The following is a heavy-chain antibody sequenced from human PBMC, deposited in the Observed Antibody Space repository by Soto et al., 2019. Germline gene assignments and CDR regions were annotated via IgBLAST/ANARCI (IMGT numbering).Heavy chain of an antibody. CDR1: GFTFSNCA. CDR2: INGIDTGT. Sequence: GGSLRLSCAASGFTFSNCAMSWVRQAPGKGLEWVSGINGIDTGTFYADSVKGRFTISRDNSKNTLYLQMNSLRAEDTAVYYCAKDRYSSSYDAFDIWGQGTMVTVSS. CDR3: AKDRYSSSYDAFDI. D-gene: IGHD6-6*01. J-gene: IGHJ3*02. V-gene: IGHV3-23*01.